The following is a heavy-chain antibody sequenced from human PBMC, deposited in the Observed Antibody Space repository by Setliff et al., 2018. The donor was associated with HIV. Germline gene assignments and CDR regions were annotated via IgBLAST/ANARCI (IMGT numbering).Heavy chain of an antibody. D-gene: IGHD1-26*01. CDR2: IQTNSGGT. CDR3: ARGRHSGTYEAFDI. V-gene: IGHV1-2*02. J-gene: IGHJ3*02. CDR1: GYSFTAYY. Sequence: GASVKVSCKASGYSFTAYYIHFVRQAPGQGLEWMGWIQTNSGGTKSARKFQGRVTMTRDTSISTAYMELNSLTSDDTAVYYCARGRHSGTYEAFDIWGPGTMVTVSS.